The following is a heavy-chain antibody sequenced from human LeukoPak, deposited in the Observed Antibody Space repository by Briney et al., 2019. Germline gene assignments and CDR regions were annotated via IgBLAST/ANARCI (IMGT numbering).Heavy chain of an antibody. Sequence: ASVKVSCKASGYTFTSYYMHWVRQAPGQGLEWMGIINPSGGSTSYAQKFQGRVTVTRDTSTSTVYMELSSLRSEDTAVYYCARAPSPMTTVTNDAFDIWGQGTMVTVSS. CDR3: ARAPSPMTTVTNDAFDI. CDR1: GYTFTSYY. CDR2: INPSGGST. D-gene: IGHD4-17*01. J-gene: IGHJ3*02. V-gene: IGHV1-46*01.